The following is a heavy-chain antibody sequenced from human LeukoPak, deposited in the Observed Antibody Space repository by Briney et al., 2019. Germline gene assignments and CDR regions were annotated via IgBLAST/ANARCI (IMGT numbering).Heavy chain of an antibody. J-gene: IGHJ4*02. CDR1: GFTVSSNY. V-gene: IGHV3-53*01. CDR2: IYSGGST. Sequence: GGSLRLSCAASGFTVSSNYMSWVRQAPGKGLEWVSVIYSGGSTYYADSVKGRFTISRDNSKNTLYLQMNSLRAEDTAVYYCARLSGWYPSYNFDYWGQGTLVTVSS. D-gene: IGHD6-19*01. CDR3: ARLSGWYPSYNFDY.